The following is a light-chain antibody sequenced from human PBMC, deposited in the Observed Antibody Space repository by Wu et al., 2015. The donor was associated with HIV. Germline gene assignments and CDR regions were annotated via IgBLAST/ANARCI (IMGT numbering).Light chain of an antibody. CDR2: KAS. J-gene: IGKJ4*01. CDR1: QNIHNW. CDR3: QQYNSYPLT. V-gene: IGKV1-5*03. Sequence: DIHMTQSPSTLSASVGDRVTLTCRASQNIHNWLAWYQQKPGKAPNLMIYKASSLQNGVSSRFSGSGSGTEFTLTISSLQPDDFATYFCQQYNSYPLTFGGGTKVEIK.